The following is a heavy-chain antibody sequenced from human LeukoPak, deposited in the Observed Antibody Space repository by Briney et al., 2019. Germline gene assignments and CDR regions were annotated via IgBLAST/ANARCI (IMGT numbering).Heavy chain of an antibody. CDR2: IYHSGST. D-gene: IGHD5-12*01. J-gene: IGHJ4*02. Sequence: PSETLSLTCTVSGYSISSGYYWGWIRQPPGKGLEWIGSIYHSGSTYYNPSLKSRVTISVDTSKNQFSLKLSSVTAADTAVYYCARTGYLGIDYWGQGTLVTVSS. CDR1: GYSISSGYY. CDR3: ARTGYLGIDY. V-gene: IGHV4-38-2*02.